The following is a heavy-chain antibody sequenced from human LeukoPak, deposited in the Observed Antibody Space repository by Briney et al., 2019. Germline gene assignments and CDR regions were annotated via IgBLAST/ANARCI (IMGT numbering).Heavy chain of an antibody. CDR2: IIPIFGTA. J-gene: IGHJ4*02. Sequence: SVKVSCKASGGTFSSYAISWVRQAPGQGLEWMGGIIPIFGTANYAQKFQGRVTITTDESTSTAYMELSSLRSEDTAVYYCAREGVGFGSSFGYWGQGTLVTVSS. CDR1: GGTFSSYA. CDR3: AREGVGFGSSFGY. D-gene: IGHD6-6*01. V-gene: IGHV1-69*05.